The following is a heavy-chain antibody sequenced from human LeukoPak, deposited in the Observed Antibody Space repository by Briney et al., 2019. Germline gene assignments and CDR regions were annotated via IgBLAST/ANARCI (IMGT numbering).Heavy chain of an antibody. D-gene: IGHD5-24*01. CDR1: GASISDYY. V-gene: IGHV4-4*07. CDR2: IYATET. J-gene: IGHJ4*02. CDR3: ARHQGWLQWEY. Sequence: SETLSLTCNVSGASISDYYWSWIRQSAGKGLEWIGRIYATETDFNPSLKSRLTMSIDTSKNQSSLKLRSVTAADTGVYYCARHQGWLQWEYWGQGTLVTVSS.